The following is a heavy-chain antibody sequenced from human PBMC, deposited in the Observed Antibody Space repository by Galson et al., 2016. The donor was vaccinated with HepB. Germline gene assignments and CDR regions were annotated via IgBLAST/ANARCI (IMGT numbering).Heavy chain of an antibody. D-gene: IGHD2-8*02. CDR3: ASLFELAVYSTTYNWFDP. J-gene: IGHJ5*02. V-gene: IGHV5-51*01. CDR2: IYPDDSNT. CDR1: GFNLADYW. Sequence: QSGAEVKKPGESLKISCTSSGFNLADYWIAWVRQMPGKGLEWMGIIYPDDSNTRYSPSFQGQVTISADRSINTAYLQWSSLKASDTAIYYCASLFELAVYSTTYNWFDPWGQGTLVTVSP.